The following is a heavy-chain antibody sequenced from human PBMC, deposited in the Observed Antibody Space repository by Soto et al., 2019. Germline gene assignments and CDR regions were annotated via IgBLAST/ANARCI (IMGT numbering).Heavy chain of an antibody. CDR3: ARTDSSGYYFVY. Sequence: QVQLQESGPGLVKPSQTLSLTCTVSGDFISSGGYYWSWIRQLPGKGLEWIGYIYSSGTTYYNPSLKSRITISVDTSKKQFSLNLSSVTAADTAVYYCARTDSSGYYFVYWGQGTLVTVFS. CDR2: IYSSGTT. CDR1: GDFISSGGYY. D-gene: IGHD3-22*01. V-gene: IGHV4-31*03. J-gene: IGHJ4*02.